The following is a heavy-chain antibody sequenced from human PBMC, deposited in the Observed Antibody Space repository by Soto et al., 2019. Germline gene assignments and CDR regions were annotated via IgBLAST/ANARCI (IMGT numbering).Heavy chain of an antibody. CDR1: GFTFSAYS. V-gene: IGHV3-11*05. CDR3: ARGLLYGGDPPPSDY. J-gene: IGHJ4*02. D-gene: IGHD3-10*01. Sequence: QVQLVESGGVLVKPGGSLGLSCAASGFTFSAYSMSWFRRAPGKGLEWLSYIDSGSRYKNYADSVKGRSTISRDNAQNTLHLEVNSLKVEDTATYFCARGLLYGGDPPPSDYWGQGTGVTVSS. CDR2: IDSGSRYK.